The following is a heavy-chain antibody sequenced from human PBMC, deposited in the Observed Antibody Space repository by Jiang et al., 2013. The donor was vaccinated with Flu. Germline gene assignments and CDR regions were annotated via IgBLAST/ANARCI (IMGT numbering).Heavy chain of an antibody. CDR2: TYYRSKWYN. D-gene: IGHD3-9*01. CDR1: GDSVSSNSGA. V-gene: IGHV6-1*01. CDR3: ARAPSVALTGPYPSPSYNWFDP. Sequence: QTLSLTCVISGDSVSSNSGAWNWIRQSPSRGLEWLGRTYYRSKWYNDYAVSVKSRISIKPDMSRNQFSLQLNSVTPEDTAVYYCARAPSVALTGPYPSPSYNWFDPWGQGTLVT. J-gene: IGHJ5*02.